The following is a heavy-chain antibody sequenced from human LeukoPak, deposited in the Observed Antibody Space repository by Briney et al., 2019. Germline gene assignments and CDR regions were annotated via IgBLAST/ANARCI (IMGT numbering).Heavy chain of an antibody. V-gene: IGHV4-39*01. CDR3: ARRVGDNWFDP. CDR1: GGSISSSRYY. Sequence: SETLSLTCTVSGGSISSSRYYWGWIRQPPGKGLEWIGSIDYSGSTYYTPSLKSRVTISVDTSKNQFSLRLSSVTAADTAAYYCARRVGDNWFDPWGQGTLVTVSS. J-gene: IGHJ5*02. CDR2: IDYSGST.